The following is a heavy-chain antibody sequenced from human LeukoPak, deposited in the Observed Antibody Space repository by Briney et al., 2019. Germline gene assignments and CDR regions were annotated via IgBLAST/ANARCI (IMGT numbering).Heavy chain of an antibody. Sequence: PGGSLRLSCAASGFTVSSNYMSWVRQAPGKGLEWVSVIYSGGSTYYADSVKGRFTISRDNSKNTLYLQMNSLRAEDTAVYYCAMVHYCSTSCYFEGYAFDIWGQGTMVTVSS. D-gene: IGHD2-2*01. CDR1: GFTVSSNY. CDR2: IYSGGST. J-gene: IGHJ3*02. V-gene: IGHV3-66*01. CDR3: AMVHYCSTSCYFEGYAFDI.